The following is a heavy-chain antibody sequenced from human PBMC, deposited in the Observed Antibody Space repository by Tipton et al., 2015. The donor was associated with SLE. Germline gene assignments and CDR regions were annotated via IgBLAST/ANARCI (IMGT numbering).Heavy chain of an antibody. V-gene: IGHV3-48*03. Sequence: VQLVQSGGGLVRPGGSLGLSCEASGFTFRNYEINWIRQAPGEGLEWVSYISESGNNVDSADSVRGRFTISRDNAKNTVYLQMNSLRAEDTAVYYCARDSGTGVQFDQHHFDYWGQGTLVTVSS. J-gene: IGHJ4*02. D-gene: IGHD3-10*01. CDR3: ARDSGTGVQFDQHHFDY. CDR1: GFTFRNYE. CDR2: ISESGNNV.